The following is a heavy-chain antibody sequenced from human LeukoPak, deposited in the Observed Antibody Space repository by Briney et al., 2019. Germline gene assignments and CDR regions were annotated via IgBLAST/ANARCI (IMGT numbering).Heavy chain of an antibody. Sequence: GASVKVSRKASGDTFSSYAISWVRQAPGQGLEWMGRIIPILGIANYAQKFQGRVTITADKSTSTAYMELSSLRSEDTAVYYCASLNPSSYYYDSSGYAQSWGQGTLVTVSS. D-gene: IGHD3-22*01. CDR3: ASLNPSSYYYDSSGYAQS. CDR1: GDTFSSYA. J-gene: IGHJ4*02. CDR2: IIPILGIA. V-gene: IGHV1-69*04.